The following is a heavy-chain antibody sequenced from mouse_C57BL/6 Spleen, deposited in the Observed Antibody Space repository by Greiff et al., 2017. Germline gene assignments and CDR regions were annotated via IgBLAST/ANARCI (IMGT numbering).Heavy chain of an antibody. D-gene: IGHD2-3*01. CDR1: GYTFTSYG. CDR3: ARKADGYYDYCDY. Sequence: QVQLQQSGAELARPGASVKLSCKASGYTFTSYGISWVKQRTGQGLEWIGEIYPRSGNTYYNEKFKGKATLTADKSSSTAYMELRSLTSEDSAVYFCARKADGYYDYCDYWGQGTTLTVSS. J-gene: IGHJ2*01. V-gene: IGHV1-81*01. CDR2: IYPRSGNT.